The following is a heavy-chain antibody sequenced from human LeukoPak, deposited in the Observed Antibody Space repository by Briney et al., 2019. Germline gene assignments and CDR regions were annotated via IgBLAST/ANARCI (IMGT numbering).Heavy chain of an antibody. CDR3: ARDRWQQLFLEGYGMDV. J-gene: IGHJ6*02. D-gene: IGHD6-13*01. CDR2: IYYSGST. Sequence: SETLSLTCTVSGGSVSSGSYYWSWIRQPPGKGLEWIGYIYYSGSTNYNPSLKSRVTISVDTSKNQFSLKLSSVTAADTAVYYYARDRWQQLFLEGYGMDVWGQGTTVTVSS. CDR1: GGSVSSGSYY. V-gene: IGHV4-61*01.